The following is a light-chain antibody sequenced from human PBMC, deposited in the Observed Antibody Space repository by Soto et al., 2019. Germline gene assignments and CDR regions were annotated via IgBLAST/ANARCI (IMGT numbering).Light chain of an antibody. CDR1: QSVSSN. CDR3: QQYNNWWT. V-gene: IGKV3-15*01. J-gene: IGKJ1*01. Sequence: EIVMTQSPATLSVSPGERATLSCRASQSVSSNLASYQKKPGQAPRLLIYGASTRATGIQTRFSGSGSGTEFTLPISSLQSEDFAVYYCQQYNNWWTFGQGTRVEI. CDR2: GAS.